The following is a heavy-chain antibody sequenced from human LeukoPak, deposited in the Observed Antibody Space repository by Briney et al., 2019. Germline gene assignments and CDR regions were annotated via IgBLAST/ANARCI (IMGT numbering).Heavy chain of an antibody. J-gene: IGHJ4*02. CDR3: ARDGGGYDRGYYFDY. Sequence: SETMSLTCTVSGGSISSYYWSWIRQPAGKGLEWIGRIYTSGSTNYNPSLKSRVTMSVDTSKNQFSLKLSSVTAADTAVYYCARDGGGYDRGYYFDYWGQGTLVTVSS. V-gene: IGHV4-4*07. CDR1: GGSISSYY. D-gene: IGHD5-12*01. CDR2: IYTSGST.